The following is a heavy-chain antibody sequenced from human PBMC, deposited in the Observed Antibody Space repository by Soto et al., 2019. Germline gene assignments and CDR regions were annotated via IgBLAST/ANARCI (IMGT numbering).Heavy chain of an antibody. V-gene: IGHV1-24*01. CDR3: ATGRNLLRLGGVCGLPFDL. D-gene: IGHD3-16*01. CDR1: GYTLTELF. CDR2: FDPEDGET. Sequence: ASVKVSCKGSGYTLTELFMHWVRQAPGKGLEWMGGFDPEDGETIYAQKFQGRVTMTEDTSTDTAYMELSSLRSEDTAVYYCATGRNLLRLGGVCGLPFDLWGRGTLVTVYS. J-gene: IGHJ2*01.